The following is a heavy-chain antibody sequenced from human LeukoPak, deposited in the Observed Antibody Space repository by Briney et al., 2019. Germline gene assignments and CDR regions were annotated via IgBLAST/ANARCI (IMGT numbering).Heavy chain of an antibody. V-gene: IGHV4-34*01. CDR1: GGSFSGYY. CDR3: AKSGDYRFDP. D-gene: IGHD7-27*01. CDR2: IYHSGST. Sequence: SETLSLTCAVYGGSFSGYYWSWIRQPPGKGLEWIGEIYHSGSTNYNPSLKSRVTISVDKSKNHFSLTLSSVTAADTAVYYCAKSGDYRFDPWGQGTLVTVSS. J-gene: IGHJ5*02.